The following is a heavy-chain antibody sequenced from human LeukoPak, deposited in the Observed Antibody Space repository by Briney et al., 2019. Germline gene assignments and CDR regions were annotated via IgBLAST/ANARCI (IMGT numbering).Heavy chain of an antibody. D-gene: IGHD3-16*02. V-gene: IGHV1-2*02. CDR1: GYTFTGFY. CDR2: INPRSGDT. J-gene: IGHJ4*02. CDR3: ARGFKGLRLGELSFAPSTYFDY. Sequence: ASVKVSCKASGYTFTGFYMHWVRQAPGQGLEWMGWINPRSGDTNYTQKFQGRVTMTRDTSISTAYMELSRLTSDDTAVYYCARGFKGLRLGELSFAPSTYFDYWGQGTLVTVSS.